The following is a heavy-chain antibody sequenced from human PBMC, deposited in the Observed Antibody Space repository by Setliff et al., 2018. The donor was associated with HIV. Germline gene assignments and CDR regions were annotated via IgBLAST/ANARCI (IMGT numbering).Heavy chain of an antibody. Sequence: PSETLSLTCTVSGYSMTSDYQWGWIRQPPGEGLEWIGSIYYSGSTNYNPSLKSRVTISIDMSKNQFSLKLRSLTAADTAVYYCARVGYGDISGLDYWGQGTLVTVSS. CDR1: GYSMTSDYQ. V-gene: IGHV4-38-2*02. CDR3: ARVGYGDISGLDY. D-gene: IGHD4-17*01. J-gene: IGHJ4*02. CDR2: IYYSGST.